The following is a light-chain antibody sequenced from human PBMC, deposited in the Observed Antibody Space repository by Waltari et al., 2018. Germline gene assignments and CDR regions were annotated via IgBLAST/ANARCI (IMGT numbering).Light chain of an antibody. V-gene: IGLV2-14*03. CDR3: SSLSSSSTLVV. Sequence: QSDLTQPASVSGSPGQSITISCTGTSTDAGPYNHAPWYQQHPGKAPKLMIYDVTHRPSGVSDRFSGSKSGNTASLTISGLQAEDEADYYCSSLSSSSTLVVFGGGTKLTVL. J-gene: IGLJ2*01. CDR2: DVT. CDR1: STDAGPYNH.